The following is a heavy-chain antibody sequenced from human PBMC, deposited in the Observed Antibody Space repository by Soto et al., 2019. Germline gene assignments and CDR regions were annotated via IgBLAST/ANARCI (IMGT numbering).Heavy chain of an antibody. CDR1: GYSFTSYW. CDR3: ARRGIAYCGGDCYYDY. Sequence: GESLKISCKGPGYSFTSYWIGWVRQMPGKGLEWMGIIYPGDSDTRYSPSFQGQVTISADKSISTAYLQWSSLKASDTAMYYCARRGIAYCGGDCYYDYWGQGTLVTVSS. D-gene: IGHD2-21*02. J-gene: IGHJ4*02. V-gene: IGHV5-51*01. CDR2: IYPGDSDT.